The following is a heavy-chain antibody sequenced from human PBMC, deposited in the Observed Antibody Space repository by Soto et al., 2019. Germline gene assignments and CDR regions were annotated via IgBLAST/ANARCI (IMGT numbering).Heavy chain of an antibody. Sequence: SETLSLTCAVYGGSFSGYYWSWIRQPPGKGLEWIGEINHSGSTNYNPSLKSRVTISVDTSKNQFSLKQSSVTAADTSVYYCARGGNCSSTSCYMGWGQGTLVTVSS. CDR2: INHSGST. CDR1: GGSFSGYY. D-gene: IGHD2-2*02. V-gene: IGHV4-34*01. J-gene: IGHJ4*02. CDR3: ARGGNCSSTSCYMG.